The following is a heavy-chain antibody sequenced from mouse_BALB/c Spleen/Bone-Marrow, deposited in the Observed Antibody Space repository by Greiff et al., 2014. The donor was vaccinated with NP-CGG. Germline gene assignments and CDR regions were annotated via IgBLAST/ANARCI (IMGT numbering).Heavy chain of an antibody. Sequence: VQLKESGPSLVKPSQTLSLTCSVTGDSITSGFWNWIRKFPGNKLEFMGYISYSGSTFYNPSLKSRISITRDTSKNQYYLLLNSVTTEDTATCYCAGGAGYFVDYWGQGTTPTVSS. CDR3: AGGAGYFVDY. CDR2: ISYSGST. CDR1: GDSITSGF. J-gene: IGHJ2*01. V-gene: IGHV3-8*02. D-gene: IGHD2-3*01.